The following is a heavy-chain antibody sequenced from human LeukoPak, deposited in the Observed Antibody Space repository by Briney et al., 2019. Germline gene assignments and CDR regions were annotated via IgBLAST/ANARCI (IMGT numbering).Heavy chain of an antibody. Sequence: PGGSLRLSCAASGFTFDDYAIHWVRQVPGKGLEWVSGINWSSGSIGYADSVKGRFTISRDNAKNSLYLQMNSLRAEDTALYYCSRSSSWYFPFDYWGQGTLVTVSS. CDR3: SRSSSWYFPFDY. V-gene: IGHV3-9*01. D-gene: IGHD6-13*01. CDR1: GFTFDDYA. J-gene: IGHJ4*02. CDR2: INWSSGSI.